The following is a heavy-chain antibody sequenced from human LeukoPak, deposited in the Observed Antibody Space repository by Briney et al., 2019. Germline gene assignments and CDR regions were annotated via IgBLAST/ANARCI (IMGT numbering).Heavy chain of an antibody. D-gene: IGHD3-16*02. Sequence: SETLSLTCTVSGGSISSSSYSWGWIRQPPGKGLEWIGSIYYSGSTYYNPSLKSRVTISVDTSKNQFSLKLSSVTAADTAVYYRASYDYVWGSYRASQPIDYWGQGTLVTVSS. CDR2: IYYSGST. CDR1: GGSISSSSYS. V-gene: IGHV4-39*01. J-gene: IGHJ4*02. CDR3: ASYDYVWGSYRASQPIDY.